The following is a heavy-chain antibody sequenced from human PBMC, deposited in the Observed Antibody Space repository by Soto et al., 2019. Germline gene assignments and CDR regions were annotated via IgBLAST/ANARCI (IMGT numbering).Heavy chain of an antibody. V-gene: IGHV1-46*01. J-gene: IGHJ4*02. CDR1: GYTFTSYY. CDR2: INPSGGST. CDR3: ARDGLYGDYGHY. Sequence: QVQLVQSGAEVKKPGASVKVSCKASGYTFTSYYMHWVRQAPGQGLEWMGIINPSGGSTSYAQKFQGXVTXXRXSSTSTVYMELSSLRSEDTAVYYCARDGLYGDYGHYWGQGTLVTVSS. D-gene: IGHD4-17*01.